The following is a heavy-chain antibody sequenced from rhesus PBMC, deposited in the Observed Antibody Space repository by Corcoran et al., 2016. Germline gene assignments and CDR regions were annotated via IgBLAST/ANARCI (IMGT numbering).Heavy chain of an antibody. CDR3: ARVRYNIWTGITGYFEF. CDR2: MGGSSGST. D-gene: IGHD3-3*01. V-gene: IGHV4-127*01. CDR1: GYSISSGYG. J-gene: IGHJ1*01. Sequence: QVQLQESGPGLVKPSETLSLTCAVSGYSISSGYGWSWIRQPPGKGVGWIGYMGGSSGSTNYNPSLRSRVTISKDTSKIQFSLKLSSVAAADTAVYYCARVRYNIWTGITGYFEFWGQGALVTVSS.